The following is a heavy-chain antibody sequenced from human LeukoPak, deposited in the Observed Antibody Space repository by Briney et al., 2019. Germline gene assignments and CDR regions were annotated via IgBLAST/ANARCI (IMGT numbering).Heavy chain of an antibody. J-gene: IGHJ3*02. CDR1: GFTLSSYS. CDR2: ISSSSSYI. Sequence: GGSLRLSCAASGFTLSSYSMNWVRQAPGKGLEWVSSISSSSSYIYYADSVKGRFTISRDNAKNSLYLQMNSLRAEDTAVYYCARSRDGYNFADAFDIWGQGTMVTVSS. D-gene: IGHD5-24*01. V-gene: IGHV3-21*01. CDR3: ARSRDGYNFADAFDI.